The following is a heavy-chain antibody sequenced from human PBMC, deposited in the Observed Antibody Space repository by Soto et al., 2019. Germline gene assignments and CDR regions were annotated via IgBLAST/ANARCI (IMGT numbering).Heavy chain of an antibody. CDR1: GFTVSHNY. D-gene: IGHD1-26*01. J-gene: IGHJ4*02. CDR3: ARAHSGSYFLPLGFDC. CDR2: TYTDGST. V-gene: IGHV3-53*01. Sequence: GGSLRLSCAASGFTVSHNYMSWVRQAPGKGLEWVSVTYTDGSTYYADSVKGRVTISRDNSENTLNLQMNSLRAEDTAVYYCARAHSGSYFLPLGFDCWGQGILVTVSS.